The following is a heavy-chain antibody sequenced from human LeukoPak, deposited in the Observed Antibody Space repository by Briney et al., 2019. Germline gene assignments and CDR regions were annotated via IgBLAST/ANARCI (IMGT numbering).Heavy chain of an antibody. J-gene: IGHJ3*02. Sequence: ASVKVSCKASGYTFTSYGISWVRQAPGQGLEWMGWISAYNGNTNYAQKLQGRVTMTTDTSTSTAYMELRSLRSDDTAVYYRARDRMVRGVIPLFDAFDIWGQGTMVTVSS. CDR1: GYTFTSYG. CDR3: ARDRMVRGVIPLFDAFDI. D-gene: IGHD3-10*01. CDR2: ISAYNGNT. V-gene: IGHV1-18*04.